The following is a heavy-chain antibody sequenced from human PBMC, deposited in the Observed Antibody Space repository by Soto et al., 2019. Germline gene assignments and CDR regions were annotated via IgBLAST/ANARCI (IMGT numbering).Heavy chain of an antibody. CDR3: ARDAAVPGESDRFDY. V-gene: IGHV4-4*02. CDR2: AYHNGLT. CDR1: GDSVTSNVW. Sequence: PSETLSLTCAVSGDSVTSNVWWSWVRQPPGKGLEWIGEAYHNGLTDYNPSLKSRVTMSVDTSKNEFSLKLTSLTAADTAIYYCARDAAVPGESDRFDYWGQGILVTVSS. D-gene: IGHD6-19*01. J-gene: IGHJ4*02.